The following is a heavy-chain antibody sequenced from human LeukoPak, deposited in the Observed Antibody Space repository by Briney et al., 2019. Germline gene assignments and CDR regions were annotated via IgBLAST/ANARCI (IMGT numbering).Heavy chain of an antibody. CDR1: GGSMYSSTYY. D-gene: IGHD3-3*01. J-gene: IGHJ4*02. V-gene: IGHV4-39*07. CDR3: AREGRPYYDFWSGSRPFDY. Sequence: PSETLSLTCTVSGGSMYSSTYYWGWIRQPPGKGLEWIGTIYYSGSTYYNPSLKSRVTISVDTSKNQFSLKLSSVTAADTAVYYCAREGRPYYDFWSGSRPFDYWGQGTLVTVSS. CDR2: IYYSGST.